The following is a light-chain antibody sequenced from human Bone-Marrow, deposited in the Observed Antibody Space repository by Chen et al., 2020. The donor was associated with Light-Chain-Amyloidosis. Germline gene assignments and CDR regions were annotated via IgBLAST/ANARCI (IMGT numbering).Light chain of an antibody. CDR1: QTISSNY. CDR3: QQYGTSPLT. CDR2: GSS. J-gene: IGKJ4*01. Sequence: EIVLTQSPGTLSLSPGEGANLSCRASQTISSNYLTWSQQKFGQAPRLLIYGSSSRATGIPDRFTGSGSGTDFTLTINRLAPEDFAMYYCQQYGTSPLTFGGGTKVEIK. V-gene: IGKV3-20*01.